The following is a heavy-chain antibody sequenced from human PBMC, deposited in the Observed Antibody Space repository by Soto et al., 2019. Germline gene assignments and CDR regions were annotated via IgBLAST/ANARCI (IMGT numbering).Heavy chain of an antibody. V-gene: IGHV1-8*01. CDR1: GYTFTSYD. J-gene: IGHJ6*02. CDR2: MNPNSGNT. Sequence: QVQLVQSGAEVKKPGASVKVSCKASGYTFTSYDINWVRQATGQGLEWMGWMNPNSGNTGYAQKYQGRVTMTRNTSISTAYMELSSLRSEDTAVYYCARGEVNGDYSPDYYYYGMDVWGQGTTVTVSS. D-gene: IGHD4-17*01. CDR3: ARGEVNGDYSPDYYYYGMDV.